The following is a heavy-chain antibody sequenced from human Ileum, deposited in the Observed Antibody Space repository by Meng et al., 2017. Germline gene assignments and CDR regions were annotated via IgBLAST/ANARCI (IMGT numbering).Heavy chain of an antibody. J-gene: IGHJ6*02. CDR3: AREFDILTGYSYTYYGMDV. D-gene: IGHD3-9*01. CDR1: GFDFSGFR. CDR2: INAKSNDK. Sequence: GESLKISCAASGFDFSGFRMNWVRQAPGKGLEWVSSINAKSNDKYYADSVKGRFTISRDNGKNSVFLQMDSLGAEDTAVYFCAREFDILTGYSYTYYGMDVWGQGTTVTVSS. V-gene: IGHV3-21*01.